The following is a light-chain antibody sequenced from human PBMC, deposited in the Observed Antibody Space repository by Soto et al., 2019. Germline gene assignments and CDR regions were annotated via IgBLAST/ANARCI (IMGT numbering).Light chain of an antibody. V-gene: IGKV3-20*01. CDR2: GAS. CDR3: QQYGRSPPYI. J-gene: IGKJ2*01. CDR1: QSIIGNY. Sequence: DIVLTQSPGTLSLSPGERGTLSCRASQSIIGNYLAWYQQKPGQAPRLLIYGASSRATGIPDRFSGSGSGTDFTLTISRLEPEDFAVYFCQQYGRSPPYIFGQGTKVDIK.